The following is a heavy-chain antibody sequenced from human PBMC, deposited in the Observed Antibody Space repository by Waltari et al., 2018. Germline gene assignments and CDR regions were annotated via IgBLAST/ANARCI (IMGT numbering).Heavy chain of an antibody. D-gene: IGHD6-6*01. CDR2: LKPGGGTT. V-gene: IGHV3-23*01. CDR3: AKDVGDAARQALDY. J-gene: IGHJ4*02. Sequence: EVQLLESGGGLVQPGGSLRLSCAASGFTFSTFAMNWVRQAPGKGLEWVSALKPGGGTTYYADAVKGRFTISRDNSKNTLYLQMNSLTAEDTALYYCAKDVGDAARQALDYWGQGALVTVSP. CDR1: GFTFSTFA.